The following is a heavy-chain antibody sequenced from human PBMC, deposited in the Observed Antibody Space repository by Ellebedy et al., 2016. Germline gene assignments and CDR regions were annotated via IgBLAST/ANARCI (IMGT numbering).Heavy chain of an antibody. CDR3: ARAPRSCIPYRDCFQYWYFDL. Sequence: SETLSLXXTVSGGSVRSSSYYWDWIRQPPGKGLEWIGSMYYSGSTNYNPSLKSRVTISVDTSKNQFSLKLSSVTAADTAVYYCARAPRSCIPYRDCFQYWYFDLWGRGTLVTVSS. CDR1: GGSVRSSSYY. V-gene: IGHV4-39*07. CDR2: MYYSGST. J-gene: IGHJ2*01. D-gene: IGHD2-21*02.